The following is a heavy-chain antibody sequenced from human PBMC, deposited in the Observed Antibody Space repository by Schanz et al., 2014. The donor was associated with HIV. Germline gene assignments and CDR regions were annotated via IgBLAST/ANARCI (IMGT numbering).Heavy chain of an antibody. CDR3: ARDYRYLQEYHYGMDV. CDR2: INSDGSST. CDR1: GFTFSGYW. Sequence: EVQLVESGGALVQPGGSLRLSCVASGFTFSGYWMHWVRQAPGEGLVWVSRINSDGSSTTYADYVKGRFTISRDNAKNTLYLQMNSLRAEDTAVYYCARDYRYLQEYHYGMDVWGQGTTVTVSS. J-gene: IGHJ6*02. D-gene: IGHD3-9*01. V-gene: IGHV3-74*01.